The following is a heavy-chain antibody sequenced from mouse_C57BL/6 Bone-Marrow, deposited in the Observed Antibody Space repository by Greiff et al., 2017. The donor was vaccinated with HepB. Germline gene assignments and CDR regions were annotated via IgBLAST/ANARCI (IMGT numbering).Heavy chain of an antibody. CDR3: VCVYYDGSTLYAIDY. CDR2: IRSKSNNYAT. V-gene: IGHV10-1*01. D-gene: IGHD1-1*01. CDR1: GFSFNTYA. J-gene: IGHJ4*01. Sequence: EVQLVESGGGLVQPKGSLKLSCAASGFSFNTYAMNWVRQAPGKGLEWVARIRSKSNNYATYYADSVKDRFTISRDDSESMLYLQMNNLKTEDTATYVCVCVYYDGSTLYAIDYWGQGTSVTVSS.